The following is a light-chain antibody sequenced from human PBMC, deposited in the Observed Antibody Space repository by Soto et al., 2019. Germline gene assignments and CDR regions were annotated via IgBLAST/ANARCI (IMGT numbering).Light chain of an antibody. CDR1: PSVRSDY. Sequence: EIVLTQSPGTLTLSPGESATLSCRASPSVRSDYLAWYQQKPGQAPRLLLYGASSRATGIPDRFSGRGSGADFSLTISRLEPEDFAVYYCQQYGTSPVTFGGGTKVEIK. V-gene: IGKV3-20*01. J-gene: IGKJ4*01. CDR3: QQYGTSPVT. CDR2: GAS.